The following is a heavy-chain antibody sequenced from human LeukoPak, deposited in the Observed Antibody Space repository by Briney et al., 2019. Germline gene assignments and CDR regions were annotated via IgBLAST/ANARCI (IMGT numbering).Heavy chain of an antibody. J-gene: IGHJ5*02. CDR1: GGSISSYY. Sequence: SETLSLTCTVSGGSISSYYWSWIWQPPGKGLEWIGYIYYSGSTNYNPSLKSRVTISVDTSKNQFSLKLSSVTAADTAVYYCARRVVRGNWFDPWGQGTLVTVSS. CDR2: IYYSGST. D-gene: IGHD3-10*01. CDR3: ARRVVRGNWFDP. V-gene: IGHV4-59*08.